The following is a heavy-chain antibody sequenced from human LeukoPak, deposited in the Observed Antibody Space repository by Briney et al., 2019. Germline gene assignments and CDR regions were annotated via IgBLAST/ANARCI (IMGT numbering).Heavy chain of an antibody. CDR3: ARFGITVVRGGKYYFDY. Sequence: SETLSLTCTVSGGSISSYYWSWIRQPPGKGLEWIGHIYYSGATKYNPSLKSRITISVDTSKNQFSLMLSSVTAADTAVYYCARFGITVVRGGKYYFDYWGQGTLVTVSS. V-gene: IGHV4-59*08. D-gene: IGHD3-10*01. J-gene: IGHJ4*02. CDR2: IYYSGAT. CDR1: GGSISSYY.